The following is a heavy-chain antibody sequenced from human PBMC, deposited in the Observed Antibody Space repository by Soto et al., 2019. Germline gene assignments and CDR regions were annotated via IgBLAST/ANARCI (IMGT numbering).Heavy chain of an antibody. J-gene: IGHJ6*02. CDR2: IDPSGGST. Sequence: ASVKVSCKAPGYTFTSYYMHWARQAPGQGLEWMGIIDPSGGSTSYAQKFQGRVTMTRDTSTSTVYMELSSLRSEDTAVYYCARDLGYDILTDYYYYYGMDVWGQGTTVTVSS. CDR1: GYTFTSYY. V-gene: IGHV1-46*01. D-gene: IGHD3-9*01. CDR3: ARDLGYDILTDYYYYYGMDV.